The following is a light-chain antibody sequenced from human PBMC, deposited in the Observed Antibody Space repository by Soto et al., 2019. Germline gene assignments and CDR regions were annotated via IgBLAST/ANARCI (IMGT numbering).Light chain of an antibody. CDR2: KAS. Sequence: DIQMTQTPSTLSASVGDRVTITCRASQSISNWLAWYQQRPGKAPKLLIYKASSVQSGVPSRFSGSGSGTEFTLTISGLQPDDSATYYCQQYDSWTWTFGQGTKVEIK. CDR1: QSISNW. J-gene: IGKJ1*01. V-gene: IGKV1-5*03. CDR3: QQYDSWTWT.